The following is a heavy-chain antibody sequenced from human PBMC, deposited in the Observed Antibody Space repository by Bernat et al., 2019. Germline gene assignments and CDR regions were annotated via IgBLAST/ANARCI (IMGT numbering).Heavy chain of an antibody. CDR1: GFTFSDYY. CDR2: ISSSSSNT. V-gene: IGHV3-11*06. CDR3: ARGLSAYYFFYMDV. J-gene: IGHJ6*03. Sequence: QVQLVESGGGLVKPGGSLRLSCVASGFTFSDYYMSWVRQAPGKGLEWVSYISSSSSNTNYADSVKGRFTISRDNAKNSLHLQLNSLRAEDTAVYYCARGLSAYYFFYMDVWGKGTTVTVSS.